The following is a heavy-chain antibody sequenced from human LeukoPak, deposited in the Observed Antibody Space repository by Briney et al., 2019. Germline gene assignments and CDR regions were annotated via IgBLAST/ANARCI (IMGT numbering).Heavy chain of an antibody. V-gene: IGHV4-59*08. J-gene: IGHJ3*02. CDR2: IYYSGST. Sequence: SETLSLTCTVSGGPISSYYWSWIRQPPGKGLEWIGYIYYSGSTNYNPSLKSRVTISVDTSKNQFSLKLSSVTAADTAVYYCARQVRDAIFGVVGAFDIWGQGTMVTVSS. D-gene: IGHD3-3*01. CDR1: GGPISSYY. CDR3: ARQVRDAIFGVVGAFDI.